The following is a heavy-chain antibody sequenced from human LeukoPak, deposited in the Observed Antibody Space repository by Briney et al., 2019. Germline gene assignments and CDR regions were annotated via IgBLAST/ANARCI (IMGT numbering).Heavy chain of an antibody. D-gene: IGHD6-13*01. CDR3: ARAGLSSSSWYHDAFDI. CDR2: XYYSGST. Sequence: LTXXVXXGSIXXXXYYXXWIXQXXXXXXXWXXXXYYSGSTYYNPSLKSRVTMSVDTSKNQFSLKLSSVTAADTAVYYCARAGLSSSSWYHDAFDIWGQGTMVTVSS. V-gene: IGHV4-39*07. J-gene: IGHJ3*02. CDR1: XGSIXXXXYY.